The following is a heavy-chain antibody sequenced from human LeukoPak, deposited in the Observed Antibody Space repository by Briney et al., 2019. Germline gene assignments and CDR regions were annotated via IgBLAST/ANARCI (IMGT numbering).Heavy chain of an antibody. D-gene: IGHD2-8*01. Sequence: GGSLRLSCAASGFSFSTYAMHWVRQAPGKGLEWVSVIYSGGSTYYADSVKGRFTISRDNSKNTLYLQMNSLRAEDTAVYYCARTNGYGYFDYWGQGTLVTVSS. CDR1: GFSFSTYA. CDR3: ARTNGYGYFDY. J-gene: IGHJ4*02. CDR2: IYSGGST. V-gene: IGHV3-53*01.